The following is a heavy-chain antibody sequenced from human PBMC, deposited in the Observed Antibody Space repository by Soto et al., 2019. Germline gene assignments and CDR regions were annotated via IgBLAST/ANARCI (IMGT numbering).Heavy chain of an antibody. CDR2: IWYDGSNK. J-gene: IGHJ3*02. CDR1: GFTFSSYG. D-gene: IGHD5-18*01. CDR3: AREPQTYTAIVMDDHFDI. V-gene: IGHV3-33*01. Sequence: QVQLLESGGGVVQPGRSLRLSCAASGFTFSSYGMHWVRQAPGKGLEWVAVIWYDGSNKYYADSVKGRFTISRDNSKNTLYLQMNSLRAEDTAVYYCAREPQTYTAIVMDDHFDIWGQGTMVTVSS.